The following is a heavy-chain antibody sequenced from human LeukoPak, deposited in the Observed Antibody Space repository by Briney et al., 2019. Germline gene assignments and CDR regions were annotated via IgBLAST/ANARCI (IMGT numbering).Heavy chain of an antibody. V-gene: IGHV3-53*01. J-gene: IGHJ4*02. CDR2: IYSGGST. CDR3: ARATLEN. Sequence: GGSLRLSCAASGFSVSSNYISWVRQAPGKGLEWVSVIYSGGSTKYADSVKARFTISRDNSKNTVYLQMNSLRAEDTAVYYCARATLENWGQGTLVTVSS. CDR1: GFSVSSNY.